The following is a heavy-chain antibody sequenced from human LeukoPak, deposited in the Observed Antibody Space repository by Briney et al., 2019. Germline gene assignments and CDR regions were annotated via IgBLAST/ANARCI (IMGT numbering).Heavy chain of an antibody. D-gene: IGHD2-2*01. CDR2: ISSSSTI. J-gene: IGHJ4*02. V-gene: IGHV3-48*01. CDR3: ARVKLYCSSTSCYVGYFDY. Sequence: GGSLRLSCAASGFTFSSYSMNWVRQAPGKGLEWVSYISSSSTIYYADSVKGRFTISRDNAKNSLYLQMNSLRAEDTAVYYCARVKLYCSSTSCYVGYFDYWGQGTLVTVSS. CDR1: GFTFSSYS.